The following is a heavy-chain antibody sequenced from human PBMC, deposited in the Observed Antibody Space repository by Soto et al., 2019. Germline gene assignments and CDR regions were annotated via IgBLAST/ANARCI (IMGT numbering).Heavy chain of an antibody. V-gene: IGHV3-30*18. J-gene: IGHJ4*02. D-gene: IGHD3-10*01. CDR2: ISYDGSNK. Sequence: PWGSLRLSWAASGSTLSSNGMHWFRQAPGKGLEWVAVISYDGSNKYYADSVKGRFTISRDTSKNTLYLQMNSLRAEDTAVYYCAKDKGVRLFDYWGQGT. CDR3: AKDKGVRLFDY. CDR1: GSTLSSNG.